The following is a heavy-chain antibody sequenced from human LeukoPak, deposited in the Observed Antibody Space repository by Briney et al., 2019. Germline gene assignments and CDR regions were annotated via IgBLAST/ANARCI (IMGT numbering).Heavy chain of an antibody. Sequence: GGSLRLSCAASGFTFRNYGMHWVRQATGKGLEWVSFIWSDGNNRFYADSVKGRFTISRDNSKNMLYLQMDSLRPDDPALYYCAKDPGASVSGFHMDVWGKGTTVIVSS. V-gene: IGHV3-30*02. J-gene: IGHJ6*03. D-gene: IGHD2-8*02. CDR1: GFTFRNYG. CDR3: AKDPGASVSGFHMDV. CDR2: IWSDGNNR.